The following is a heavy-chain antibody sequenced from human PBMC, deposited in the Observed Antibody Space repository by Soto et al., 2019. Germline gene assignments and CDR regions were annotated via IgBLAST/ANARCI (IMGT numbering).Heavy chain of an antibody. D-gene: IGHD5-18*01. J-gene: IGHJ3*02. V-gene: IGHV1-69*12. CDR3: ATTGEYSYGEGAFDI. CDR2: IIPIFGTA. CDR1: GGTFSSYA. Sequence: QVQLVQSGAEVKKPGSSVKVSCKASGGTFSSYAISWVRQAPGQGLEWMGGIIPIFGTANYAQKFQGRVTITADESRXTAYMELSSLRSEDTAVYYCATTGEYSYGEGAFDIWGQGTMVTVSS.